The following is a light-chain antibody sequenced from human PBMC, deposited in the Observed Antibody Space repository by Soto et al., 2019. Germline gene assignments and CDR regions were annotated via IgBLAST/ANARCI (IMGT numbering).Light chain of an antibody. CDR3: CSYACSSTLV. CDR1: SSDVGSYNL. V-gene: IGLV2-23*02. CDR2: EVS. Sequence: QSALTQPASVSGSPRQSITISCTGTSSDVGSYNLVSWYQQHPGKAPKLMIYEVSKRPSGVSNRFSGSKSGNTASLTISGLQAEDEADYYCCSYACSSTLVFGGGTKLTVL. J-gene: IGLJ2*01.